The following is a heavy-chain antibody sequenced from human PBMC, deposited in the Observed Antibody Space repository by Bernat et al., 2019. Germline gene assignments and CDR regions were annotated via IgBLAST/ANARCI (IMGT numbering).Heavy chain of an antibody. D-gene: IGHD3-3*01. V-gene: IGHV1-3*01. CDR3: ALFQDFWSGYSYYYMDV. CDR2: INGGNGNT. J-gene: IGHJ6*03. CDR1: GYTFTNYV. Sequence: QVQLVQSGAEVAKPGASVKVSCKASGYTFTNYVMHWVRQAPGQRLEWMGWINGGNGNTKYSQNFQGRVTITRDTSATTAYMELSSLRSEDTAVYYCALFQDFWSGYSYYYMDVWGKGTTVTVSS.